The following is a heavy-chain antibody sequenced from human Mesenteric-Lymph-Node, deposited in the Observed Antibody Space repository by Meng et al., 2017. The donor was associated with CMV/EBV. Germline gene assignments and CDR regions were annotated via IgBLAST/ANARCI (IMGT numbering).Heavy chain of an antibody. Sequence: GGSLRLSCAASGFTFSSYSMNWVRQAPGKGLEWVSYISSSSSTIYYADSEKGRFTISRDNAKNSLYLQMNSLRAEDTAVYYCARITDFGVVYYYYGMDVWGQGTTVTVSS. CDR3: ARITDFGVVYYYYGMDV. V-gene: IGHV3-48*04. J-gene: IGHJ6*02. CDR2: ISSSSSTI. CDR1: GFTFSSYS. D-gene: IGHD3-3*01.